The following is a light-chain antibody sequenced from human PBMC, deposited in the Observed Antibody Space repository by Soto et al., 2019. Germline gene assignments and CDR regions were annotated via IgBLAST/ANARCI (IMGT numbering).Light chain of an antibody. CDR2: EVS. V-gene: IGLV2-14*01. Sequence: QSALTQPASVSGSPGQSTTISCTGTSSDVGGYNYVSWYQQHPGKAPKLMIYEVSNRPSGVSNRFSGSKSGNTASLTISGLQAVDEADYYCSSYTSSSTLVFGTGTKLTVL. J-gene: IGLJ1*01. CDR3: SSYTSSSTLV. CDR1: SSDVGGYNY.